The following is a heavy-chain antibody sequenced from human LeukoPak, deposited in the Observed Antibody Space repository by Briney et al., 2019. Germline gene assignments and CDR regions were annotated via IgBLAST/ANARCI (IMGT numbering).Heavy chain of an antibody. CDR3: AKRVDDFWSGYKNPAQRPDY. D-gene: IGHD3-3*01. Sequence: PGGSLRLSCAASGFTVSSNYMSWVRQAPGKGLEWVSVIYSGGSTYYADSVKGRFTISRHNSKNTLYLQMNSLRAEDTAVYYCAKRVDDFWSGYKNPAQRPDYWGQGTLVTVSS. CDR2: IYSGGST. J-gene: IGHJ4*02. CDR1: GFTVSSNY. V-gene: IGHV3-53*01.